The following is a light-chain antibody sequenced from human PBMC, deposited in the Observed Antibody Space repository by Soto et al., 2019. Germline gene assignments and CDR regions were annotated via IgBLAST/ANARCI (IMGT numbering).Light chain of an antibody. V-gene: IGKV3-20*01. J-gene: IGKJ1*01. Sequence: ELVLTQSPGTLSLSPGARATLSCRASQSVSSSYLAWYQQKPGQAPRLLIYGASSRATGIPDRFSGSGSGTAGTLTISRLEPEDFAVYYCQQYGRSPWTFGQGTKVDIK. CDR1: QSVSSSY. CDR2: GAS. CDR3: QQYGRSPWT.